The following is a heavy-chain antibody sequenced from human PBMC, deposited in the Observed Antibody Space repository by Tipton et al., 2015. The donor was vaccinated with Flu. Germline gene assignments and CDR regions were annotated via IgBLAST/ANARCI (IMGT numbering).Heavy chain of an antibody. V-gene: IGHV4-38-2*02. CDR1: GNSIRSGDYY. Sequence: TLSLTCSVSGNSIRSGDYYWGWIRQPPGKGLEWIGNIFHSGNAYHNPSLKSRVTMSVDTSKNQFSLRLSSVTAADTAVYYCARRDYSNYVSDPKNWFDPWGQGNLVTVSS. CDR3: ARRDYSNYVSDPKNWFDP. J-gene: IGHJ5*02. D-gene: IGHD4-11*01. CDR2: IFHSGNA.